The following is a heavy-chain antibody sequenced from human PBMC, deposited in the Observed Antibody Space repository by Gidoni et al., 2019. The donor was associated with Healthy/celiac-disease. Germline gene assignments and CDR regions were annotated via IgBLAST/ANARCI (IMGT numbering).Heavy chain of an antibody. CDR1: GGSFSGYY. Sequence: QVQLQQWGAGMVKPSETLPLTCAVYGGSFSGYYGSWIRQPPGKGLEWIGEINHSGSTNYYPSLKSRVTISVDTSKNQFSLKLSSVTAAYTAVYYCARVSDRGSYGMDVWGQGTTVTVSS. V-gene: IGHV4-34*01. D-gene: IGHD3-10*01. J-gene: IGHJ6*02. CDR2: INHSGST. CDR3: ARVSDRGSYGMDV.